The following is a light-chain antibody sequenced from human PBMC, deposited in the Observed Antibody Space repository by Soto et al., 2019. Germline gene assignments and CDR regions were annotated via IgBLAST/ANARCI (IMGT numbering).Light chain of an antibody. CDR3: QQRSDWPPIT. Sequence: EVVMTQSPATLSVSPGERAALSCRASQSVNKYLAWYRQKPGQPPRLLIYDASYRATGIPDRFSGSGSGTDFTLTISSLEPEDFAVYYCQQRSDWPPITFGQGTRLEI. CDR2: DAS. J-gene: IGKJ5*01. CDR1: QSVNKY. V-gene: IGKV3-11*01.